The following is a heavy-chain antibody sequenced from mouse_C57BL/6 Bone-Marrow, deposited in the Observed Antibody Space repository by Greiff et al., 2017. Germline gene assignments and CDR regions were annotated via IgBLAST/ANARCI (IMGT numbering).Heavy chain of an antibody. CDR1: GYTFTSYW. Sequence: VQLQQPGAELVKPGASVTLSCKASGYTFTSYWMHWVKQRPGQGLEWIGMIHPNSGSTNYNEKFKSKATLTVDKSSSTAYMQLSSLTSEDSAVYYCAREFYYYGRERDWGQGTTLTVSS. CDR3: AREFYYYGRERD. CDR2: IHPNSGST. J-gene: IGHJ2*01. V-gene: IGHV1-64*01. D-gene: IGHD1-1*01.